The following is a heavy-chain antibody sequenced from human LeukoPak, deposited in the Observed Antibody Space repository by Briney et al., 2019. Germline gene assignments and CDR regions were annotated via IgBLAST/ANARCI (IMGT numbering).Heavy chain of an antibody. Sequence: SETLSLTCTVSGGSISSYYWSWIRQPPGKGLEWIGYIYYSGSTNHNPSLKSRVTISVDTSKNQFSLKLSSVTAADTAVYYCARQSHYDILTGYYYYFDYWGQGTLVTVSS. CDR1: GGSISSYY. CDR2: IYYSGST. D-gene: IGHD3-9*01. CDR3: ARQSHYDILTGYYYYFDY. V-gene: IGHV4-59*08. J-gene: IGHJ4*02.